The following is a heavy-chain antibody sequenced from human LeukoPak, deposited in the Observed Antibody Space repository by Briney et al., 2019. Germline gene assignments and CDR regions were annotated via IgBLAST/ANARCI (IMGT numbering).Heavy chain of an antibody. CDR2: IRYDGSNK. CDR3: AKDNDDFWSGYPGPLDY. V-gene: IGHV3-30*02. D-gene: IGHD3-3*01. J-gene: IGHJ4*02. Sequence: PGRSLRLSCAASGFTFSSYGMHWVRQAPGKGLEWVAFIRYDGSNKYYADSVKGRFTISRDNSKNTLYLQMNSLRAEDTAVYYCAKDNDDFWSGYPGPLDYWGQGTLVTVSS. CDR1: GFTFSSYG.